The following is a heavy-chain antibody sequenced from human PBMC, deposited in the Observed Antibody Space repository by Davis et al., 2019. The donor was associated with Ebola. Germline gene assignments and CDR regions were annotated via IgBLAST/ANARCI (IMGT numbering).Heavy chain of an antibody. CDR1: RDTFTSSP. CDR3: AQQTRGWYNAFDI. J-gene: IGHJ3*02. CDR2: INTNTGNP. D-gene: IGHD6-19*01. V-gene: IGHV7-4-1*02. Sequence: ASVTVSCKASRDTFTSSPMHWVRHAPGQGLEWMGWINTNTGNPTYAQGFTGRFVFSLDTSVNTANLQISSLKADDTAVYYCAQQTRGWYNAFDIWGQGTMVSVSS.